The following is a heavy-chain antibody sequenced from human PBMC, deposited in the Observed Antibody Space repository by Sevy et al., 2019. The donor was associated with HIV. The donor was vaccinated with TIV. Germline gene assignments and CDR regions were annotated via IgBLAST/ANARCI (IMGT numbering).Heavy chain of an antibody. Sequence: GGSLRLSCSASGFNISPYALHWVRQTPGKGLQWLAVISKDGTNKDYADFVKGRVSLSRDNSKNTLYLQMRNLRPEDTAVYYCAKEGYYYDSHSADWFDPWGQGTLVTVSS. CDR2: ISKDGTNK. D-gene: IGHD3-22*01. V-gene: IGHV3-30*04. J-gene: IGHJ5*02. CDR1: GFNISPYA. CDR3: AKEGYYYDSHSADWFDP.